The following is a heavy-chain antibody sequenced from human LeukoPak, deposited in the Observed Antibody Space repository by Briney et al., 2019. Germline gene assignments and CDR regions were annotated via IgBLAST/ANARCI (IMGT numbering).Heavy chain of an antibody. CDR3: ARQPLGSPFDY. CDR1: GGFISSSSYY. Sequence: PSETLSLTCTVSGGFISSSSYYWGWIRQPPGKGLEWIGSIYYSGSTYYNPSLKSRVTISVDTSKNQFSLKLSSVTAADTAVYYCARQPLGSPFDYWGQGTLVTVSS. J-gene: IGHJ4*02. CDR2: IYYSGST. V-gene: IGHV4-39*01. D-gene: IGHD6-13*01.